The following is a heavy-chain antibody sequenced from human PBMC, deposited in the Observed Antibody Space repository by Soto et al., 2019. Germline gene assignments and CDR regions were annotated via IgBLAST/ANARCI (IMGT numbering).Heavy chain of an antibody. V-gene: IGHV4-4*01. J-gene: IGHJ6*02. CDR1: GGSITTGHW. D-gene: IGHD2-15*01. Sequence: ETLSLTCDVSGGSITTGHWWTWVRQSPGKGLEWIGEIYQSGITNYNPSLNSRLSISMDQSKNQFSLKLTSVTAADTALYFCARGFSFSDNSDNDRIYFYYGLNVWGQGTTVTAP. CDR2: IYQSGIT. CDR3: ARGFSFSDNSDNDRIYFYYGLNV.